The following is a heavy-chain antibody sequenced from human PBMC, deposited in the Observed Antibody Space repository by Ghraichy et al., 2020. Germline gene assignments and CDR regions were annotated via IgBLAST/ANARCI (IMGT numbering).Heavy chain of an antibody. Sequence: SVKVSCKASGGTSSSYAISWVRQAPGQGLEWMGGIIPILGIANYAQKFQGRVTITADKSTSTAYMELSSLRSEDTAVYYCARDGALYYDILTGYSCGMDVWGQGTTVTVSS. V-gene: IGHV1-69*10. D-gene: IGHD3-9*01. J-gene: IGHJ6*02. CDR1: GGTSSSYA. CDR2: IIPILGIA. CDR3: ARDGALYYDILTGYSCGMDV.